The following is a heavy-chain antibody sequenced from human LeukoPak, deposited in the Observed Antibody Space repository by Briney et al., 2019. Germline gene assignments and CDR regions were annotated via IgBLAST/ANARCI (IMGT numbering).Heavy chain of an antibody. CDR1: GYSICSGYY. CDR3: VRDGPYRITNMDV. CDR2: VYYSGTT. J-gene: IGHJ6*03. Sequence: SETLSLTCAVSGYSICSGYYWGWIRQPPGEGLEWIGSVYYSGTTYYNPALESRVTISLDTSKNQFSLKVSPLTAADTAVYYCVRDGPYRITNMDVWGKGTTVTVSS. V-gene: IGHV4-38-2*02.